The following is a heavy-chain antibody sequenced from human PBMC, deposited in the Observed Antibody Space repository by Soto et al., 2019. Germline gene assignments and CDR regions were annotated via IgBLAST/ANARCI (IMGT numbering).Heavy chain of an antibody. V-gene: IGHV4-39*01. CDR2: IYYSGST. D-gene: IGHD3-10*01. Sequence: SETLSLTCTVSGASISSSSYYWGWIRQPPGKGLEWIGSIYYSGSTYYNPSLKSRVTISVDTSKNQFSLKLSSVTAADTAVYYCAQPLGRITPVWGKGTTVTVSS. CDR3: AQPLGRITPV. CDR1: GASISSSSYY. J-gene: IGHJ6*04.